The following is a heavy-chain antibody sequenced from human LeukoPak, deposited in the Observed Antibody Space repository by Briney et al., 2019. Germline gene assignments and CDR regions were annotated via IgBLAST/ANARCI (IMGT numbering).Heavy chain of an antibody. CDR1: GFTFSSYW. V-gene: IGHV3-7*01. Sequence: GGSLRLSCEASGFTFSSYWMTGVRQAPGKGLEGVANINEDESQKYYVDSVKGRFTISRDNAKNSLFLEMNSLRADDTAVYYCVRPSTVTIYWGQGTPVTVSS. D-gene: IGHD4-17*01. CDR3: VRPSTVTIY. CDR2: INEDESQK. J-gene: IGHJ4*02.